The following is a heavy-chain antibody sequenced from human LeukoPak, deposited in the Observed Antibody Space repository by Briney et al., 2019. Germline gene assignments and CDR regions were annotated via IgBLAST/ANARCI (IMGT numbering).Heavy chain of an antibody. Sequence: PGGSLRLSCAASGFTFSSYWMSWVRQAPGKGLEWVANIKQDGSEKYYVDSVKGRFTISRDNAKNSLYLQMNSLRAEDTAVYYCAREDCSGGSRYFDYWGQGTLVTVSS. CDR1: GFTFSSYW. CDR2: IKQDGSEK. V-gene: IGHV3-7*03. J-gene: IGHJ4*02. D-gene: IGHD2-15*01. CDR3: AREDCSGGSRYFDY.